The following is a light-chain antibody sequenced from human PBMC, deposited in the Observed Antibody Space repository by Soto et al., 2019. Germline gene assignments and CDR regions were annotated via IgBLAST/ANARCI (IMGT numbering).Light chain of an antibody. Sequence: DIQMTQSPSTLSASVGDRVTITCRASQSINTWLAWYQQKPGKAPRLLIYTASSLESGVPSRFSGSGCGTEFTLTISSLQPDDFATYYCQQHESYPRTFGQGTKVEIK. CDR2: TAS. V-gene: IGKV1-5*03. CDR1: QSINTW. CDR3: QQHESYPRT. J-gene: IGKJ1*01.